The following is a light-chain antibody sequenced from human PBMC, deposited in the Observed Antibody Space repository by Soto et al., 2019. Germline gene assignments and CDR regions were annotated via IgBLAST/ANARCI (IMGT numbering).Light chain of an antibody. Sequence: QSVLTQPASVSGSPRQSITISCTGASSDVGGYTYVSWYQQHPGKAPKLIIYEVNNRPSGVSHRFSGSKSGNTASLTISGLQADDEADYYCCSKTSSITYVFGSGTKVTVL. CDR3: CSKTSSITYV. V-gene: IGLV2-14*01. CDR1: SSDVGGYTY. J-gene: IGLJ1*01. CDR2: EVN.